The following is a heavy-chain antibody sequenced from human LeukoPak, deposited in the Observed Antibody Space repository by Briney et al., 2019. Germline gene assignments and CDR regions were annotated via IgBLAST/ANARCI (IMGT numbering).Heavy chain of an antibody. V-gene: IGHV1-69*05. CDR1: GGTFSSYA. CDR2: IIPIFGTA. J-gene: IGHJ6*03. D-gene: IGHD5-24*01. CDR3: ARGEGRDPWADYYYYYMDV. Sequence: EASVKVSCKASGGTFSSYAISWVRQAPGQGLEWMGGIIPIFGTANYAQKFQGRVTITTDESTSTAYMELSSLRSEDTAVYYCARGEGRDPWADYYYYYMDVWGKGTTVTVSS.